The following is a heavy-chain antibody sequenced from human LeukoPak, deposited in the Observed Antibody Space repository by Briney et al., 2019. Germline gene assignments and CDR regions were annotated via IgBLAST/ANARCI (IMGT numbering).Heavy chain of an antibody. CDR3: AKKSNGKYQLPQGDAFDI. Sequence: GGSLRLSCAASGFTFSSYGMHWVRQAPGKGLEWVAFIRYDGSNKYYADSVKGRFTISRDNSKNTLYLQMNSLRAEDTVVYYCAKKSNGKYQLPQGDAFDIWGQGTMVTVSS. J-gene: IGHJ3*02. CDR2: IRYDGSNK. D-gene: IGHD2-2*01. V-gene: IGHV3-30*02. CDR1: GFTFSSYG.